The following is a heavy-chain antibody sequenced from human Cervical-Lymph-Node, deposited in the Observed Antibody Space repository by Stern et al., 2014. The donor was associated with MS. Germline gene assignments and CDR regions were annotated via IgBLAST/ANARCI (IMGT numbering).Heavy chain of an antibody. Sequence: QVQLVESGGGVVQPGRSLRISCAASGFSFSRFALHWVRQAPGKGLEWMALIWYDGSNPYYADSGTGRFTISRDNFKNTLYLQMNSLRAEDTAVYYCASAYSSSHYYFDYWGQGTLVTVSS. J-gene: IGHJ4*02. D-gene: IGHD6-13*01. CDR1: GFSFSRFA. V-gene: IGHV3-33*01. CDR2: IWYDGSNP. CDR3: ASAYSSSHYYFDY.